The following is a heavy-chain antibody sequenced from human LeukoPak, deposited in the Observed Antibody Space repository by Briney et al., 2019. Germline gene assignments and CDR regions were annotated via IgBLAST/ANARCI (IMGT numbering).Heavy chain of an antibody. CDR3: ARALKPSGSYFNDAFDI. D-gene: IGHD1-26*01. Sequence: SVKVSCKASGGTFSSYAISWVRQVPGQGLEWMGRIIPILGIANYAQKSQGRVTITADKSTSTAYMELSSLRSEDTAVYYCARALKPSGSYFNDAFDIWGQGTMVTVSS. J-gene: IGHJ3*02. CDR2: IIPILGIA. V-gene: IGHV1-69*04. CDR1: GGTFSSYA.